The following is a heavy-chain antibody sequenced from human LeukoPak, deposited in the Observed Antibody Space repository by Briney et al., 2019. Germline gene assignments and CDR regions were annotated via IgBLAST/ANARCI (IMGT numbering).Heavy chain of an antibody. Sequence: ASVKVSCKASGYTFTSYAISWVRQAPGQGLEWMGWISAYNGNTNYAQKLQGRVTMTTDTSTSTAYMELRSLRSDDTAVYYCASIVGATKNFDYWGQGTLVTVSS. CDR3: ASIVGATKNFDY. CDR2: ISAYNGNT. D-gene: IGHD1-26*01. V-gene: IGHV1-18*01. CDR1: GYTFTSYA. J-gene: IGHJ4*02.